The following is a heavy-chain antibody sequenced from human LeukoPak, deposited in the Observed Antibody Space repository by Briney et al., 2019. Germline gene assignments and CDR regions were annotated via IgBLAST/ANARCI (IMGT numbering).Heavy chain of an antibody. CDR1: GGSISSFY. CDR2: IFTSGST. Sequence: SEPLSLTCTVSGGSISSFYWSWIRQPPGKGLEWIGRIFTSGSTNYNPSLKSRVTISVDKSKNQFSLKLSSVTAADTAVYYCARERTSYYYYYMDVWGKGTTVTVSS. J-gene: IGHJ6*03. V-gene: IGHV4-4*07. CDR3: ARERTSYYYYYMDV.